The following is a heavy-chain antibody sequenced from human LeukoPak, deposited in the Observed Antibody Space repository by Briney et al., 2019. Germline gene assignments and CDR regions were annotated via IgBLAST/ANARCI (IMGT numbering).Heavy chain of an antibody. V-gene: IGHV3-23*01. CDR2: ISGSGGST. D-gene: IGHD2-15*01. CDR1: RFTFSFYW. Sequence: GGSLRLSCAASRFTFSFYWMDWVRHAPGKGLEWVSAISGSGGSTYYADSVKGRFTISRDNSKNTLYLQMNSLRAEDTAVYYCAKEEVAATAPFDYWGQGTLVTVSS. J-gene: IGHJ4*02. CDR3: AKEEVAATAPFDY.